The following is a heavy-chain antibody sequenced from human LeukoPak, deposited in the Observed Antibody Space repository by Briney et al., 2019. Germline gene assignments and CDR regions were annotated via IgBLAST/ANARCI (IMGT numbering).Heavy chain of an antibody. D-gene: IGHD5-12*01. CDR1: GFTFSSYG. V-gene: IGHV3-30*18. CDR3: AKDGGSGYDGDAFDI. J-gene: IGHJ3*02. Sequence: GRSLRLSCAASGFTFSSYGMHWVRQAPGKGLEWVAVISYDGSNKYYADSVKGRFTISRDNSKNTLYLQMNSLRAEDTAVYYCAKDGGSGYDGDAFDIWGQGTMVTVSS. CDR2: ISYDGSNK.